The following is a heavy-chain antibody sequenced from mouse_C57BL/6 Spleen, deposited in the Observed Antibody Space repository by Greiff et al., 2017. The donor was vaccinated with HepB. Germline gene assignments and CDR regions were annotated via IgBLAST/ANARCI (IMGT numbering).Heavy chain of an antibody. CDR1: GYTFTDYY. J-gene: IGHJ1*03. V-gene: IGHV1-26*01. CDR3: ASPLSYYGSSHWYFYV. Sequence: EVQLQQSGPELVKPGASVKISCKASGYTFTDYYMNWVKQSHGKSLEWIGDINPNNGGTSYNQKFKGKATLTVDKSSSTAYMELRSLTSEDSAVYYCASPLSYYGSSHWYFYVWGTGTTVTVSS. CDR2: INPNNGGT. D-gene: IGHD1-1*01.